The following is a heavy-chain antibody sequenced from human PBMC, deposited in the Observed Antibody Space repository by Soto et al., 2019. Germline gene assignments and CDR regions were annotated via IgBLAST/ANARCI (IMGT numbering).Heavy chain of an antibody. CDR3: ARKTVPYWYFDL. V-gene: IGHV4-4*02. J-gene: IGHJ2*01. CDR1: GGSISNSNW. CDR2: IFHRGST. Sequence: QVQLQESGPGLVKPSGTLSLTCAVSGGSISNSNWWSWVRQPPGKGLEWIGEIFHRGSTNYNPSLKSRVTISVYKSKNQFSRKLSSVTAADTAVYYCARKTVPYWYFDLWGRGTLVTVAS. D-gene: IGHD4-17*01.